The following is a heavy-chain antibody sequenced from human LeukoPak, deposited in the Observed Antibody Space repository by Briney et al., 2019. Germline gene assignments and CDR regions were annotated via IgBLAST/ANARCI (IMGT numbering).Heavy chain of an antibody. CDR1: GFTVSSNY. D-gene: IGHD3-22*01. J-gene: IGHJ4*02. CDR2: IYSGGNT. V-gene: IGHV3-66*01. CDR3: ARAHDRGYYYGFDY. Sequence: PGGSLRLSCAASGFTVSSNYKSWVRQAPGKGLEWVSVIYSGGNTYYADSVQGRFTMSRENPKNTLYLQMNSLRAEDTAVYYCARAHDRGYYYGFDYWGQGTLVTVSS.